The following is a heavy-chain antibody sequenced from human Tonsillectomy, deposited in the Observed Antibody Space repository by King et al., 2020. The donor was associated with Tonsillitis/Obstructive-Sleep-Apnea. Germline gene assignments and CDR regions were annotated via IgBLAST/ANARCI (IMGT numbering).Heavy chain of an antibody. J-gene: IGHJ4*02. CDR3: ARDYHGSGWSGGY. Sequence: VQLVESGGGVVQPGRSLRLSCAASGFTFSSSGMHWVRQAPGKGLEWVAVISYDGSKKYYADSVKGRFTISRDNSKNTLYLQMNSLRGEDTAVYYCARDYHGSGWSGGYWGQGTLVTVSS. CDR1: GFTFSSSG. V-gene: IGHV3-30*03. D-gene: IGHD6-19*01. CDR2: ISYDGSKK.